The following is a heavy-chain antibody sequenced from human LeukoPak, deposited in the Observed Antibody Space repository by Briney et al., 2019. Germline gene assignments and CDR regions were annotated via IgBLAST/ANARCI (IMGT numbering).Heavy chain of an antibody. CDR3: ARRQGCSSTSCPPDY. Sequence: GESLKISCRGSGYSFNTYWIGWVRQMPGKGLEWRGIIYPGESDNRYSPSFQGQVTMSADKSINTAYLQWSSLKASDTAMYYCARRQGCSSTSCPPDYWGQGTLVTVSS. CDR1: GYSFNTYW. D-gene: IGHD2-2*01. V-gene: IGHV5-51*01. CDR2: IYPGESDN. J-gene: IGHJ4*02.